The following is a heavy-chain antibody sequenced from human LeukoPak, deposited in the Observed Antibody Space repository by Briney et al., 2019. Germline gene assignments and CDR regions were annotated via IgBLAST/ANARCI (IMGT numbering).Heavy chain of an antibody. CDR1: GFTVSSNY. V-gene: IGHV3-66*01. CDR2: IYSGGNT. J-gene: IGHJ4*02. Sequence: GGSLRLSCAASGFTVSSNYMSWVRQAPGKGLEWVSLIYSGGNTYYADSVKGRFTISRDNSKNTLYLQMNSLRAEDTAVYYCARGGLGYYDSTGYYWEADYFDYWGQGTLVTVSS. D-gene: IGHD3-22*01. CDR3: ARGGLGYYDSTGYYWEADYFDY.